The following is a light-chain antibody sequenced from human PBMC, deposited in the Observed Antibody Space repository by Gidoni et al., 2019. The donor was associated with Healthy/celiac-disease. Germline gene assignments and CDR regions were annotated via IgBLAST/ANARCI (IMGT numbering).Light chain of an antibody. CDR2: AAT. Sequence: DIQMTQSPSSLSASVGDRVTITCRASQSISSYLNWYQQKPGQAHKLLIYAATRLQSGVPSSFSGSGSGADFTLTISSLQPEDFATYYCQQSYSTPITFGQGTRLEIK. CDR3: QQSYSTPIT. J-gene: IGKJ5*01. V-gene: IGKV1-39*01. CDR1: QSISSY.